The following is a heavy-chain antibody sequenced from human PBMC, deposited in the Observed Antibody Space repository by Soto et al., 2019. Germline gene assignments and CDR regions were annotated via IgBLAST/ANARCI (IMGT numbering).Heavy chain of an antibody. D-gene: IGHD5-12*01. CDR3: ARVGHSGYEGSFDY. J-gene: IGHJ4*02. CDR1: GYTFTGYY. Sequence: SSVKVSCKASGYTFTGYYMHWVRQAPGQGLEWMGWINPNSGGTNYAQKFQGWVTMTRDTSISTAYMELSRLRSDDTAVYYCARVGHSGYEGSFDYWGQGTLVTVSS. V-gene: IGHV1-2*04. CDR2: INPNSGGT.